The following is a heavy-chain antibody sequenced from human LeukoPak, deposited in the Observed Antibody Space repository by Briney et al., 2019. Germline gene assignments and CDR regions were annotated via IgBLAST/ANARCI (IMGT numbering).Heavy chain of an antibody. CDR1: GFAFGSYT. CDR2: ISSTGFYV. V-gene: IGHV3-21*01. J-gene: IGHJ4*02. CDR3: ARVAGQGWGPITTDVNAYPDY. D-gene: IGHD1-14*01. Sequence: PGGSLRLSCTASGFAFGSYTITWVRQAPGKGLEWVSSISSTGFYVYYADSVKGRFAISRDNAMNSLYLQMNSLRADDTAVYYCARVAGQGWGPITTDVNAYPDYWGQGTLVTVFS.